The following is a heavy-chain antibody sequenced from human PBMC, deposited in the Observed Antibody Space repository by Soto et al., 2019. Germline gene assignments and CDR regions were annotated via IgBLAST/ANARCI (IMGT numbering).Heavy chain of an antibody. Sequence: ASVKVSCKGFGYSFMKYGINWVRQAPGQGLEWVGWISPYSGYTHSAQKFHGRLTLSTDTAASTAYMELRILRSADTALYYCAREASVLIPAAQPSRFDSWGQGTLVTVSS. CDR2: ISPYSGYT. CDR3: AREASVLIPAAQPSRFDS. CDR1: GYSFMKYG. D-gene: IGHD2-2*01. V-gene: IGHV1-18*01. J-gene: IGHJ4*02.